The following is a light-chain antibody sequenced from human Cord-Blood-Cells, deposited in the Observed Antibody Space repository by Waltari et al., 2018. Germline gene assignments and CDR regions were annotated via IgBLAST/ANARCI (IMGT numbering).Light chain of an antibody. CDR3: MQRIEFPHT. V-gene: IGKV2-40*01. CDR2: TLS. Sequence: DIVMTQTPLSLPVTPGEPASISCRSSQSLLDSDDGNTYLDWYLQKPGQSPQLLIYTLSDRASGVPYRFSGSGSGTDFTLKISRVEAEDVGVYYCMQRIEFPHTFGQGTKLEIK. CDR1: QSLLDSDDGNTY. J-gene: IGKJ2*01.